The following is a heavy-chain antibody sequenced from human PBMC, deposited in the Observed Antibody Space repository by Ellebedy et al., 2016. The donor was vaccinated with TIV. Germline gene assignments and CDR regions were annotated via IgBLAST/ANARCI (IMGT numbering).Heavy chain of an antibody. D-gene: IGHD2-15*01. CDR3: ATTPGYRDF. CDR2: ITSSSRTK. V-gene: IGHV3-48*02. J-gene: IGHJ4*02. CDR1: GVTFNSYS. Sequence: GESLKISCAASGVTFNSYSMNWVRQPPGKGLEWIAYITSSSRTKYYADSVKGRFTISRDNANNSLYLQMNSLRDEDSAVYYCATTPGYRDFWGQGTLVTVSS.